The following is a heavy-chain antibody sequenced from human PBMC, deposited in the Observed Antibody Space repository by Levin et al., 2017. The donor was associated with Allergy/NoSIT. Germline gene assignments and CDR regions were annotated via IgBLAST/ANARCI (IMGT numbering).Heavy chain of an antibody. D-gene: IGHD3-3*01. J-gene: IGHJ4*02. V-gene: IGHV3-48*02. CDR1: GFNFNQYS. Sequence: GGSLRLSCTASGFNFNQYSMSWVRQAPGKGLEWISYLSGSTSTVYYSDSVKGRFTISRDNAKGSVFLQMNNLRDEDSAIYYCARSITVFGVVIHDYWGQGALATVSS. CDR2: LSGSTSTV. CDR3: ARSITVFGVVIHDY.